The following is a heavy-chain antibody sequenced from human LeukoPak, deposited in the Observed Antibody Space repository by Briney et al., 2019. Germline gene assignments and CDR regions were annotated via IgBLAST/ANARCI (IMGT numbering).Heavy chain of an antibody. CDR2: ISGSGGST. CDR3: AKRYYYASGSYYQEYYFDY. Sequence: GGSLRLSCAASGFTFSSYAMSWVRQAPGKGLEWVSAISGSGGSTYYADSVKGRFTISRDNSGNTLYLQMNSLRAEDTAVYYCAKRYYYASGSYYQEYYFDYWGQGTLVTVSS. J-gene: IGHJ4*02. D-gene: IGHD3-10*01. CDR1: GFTFSSYA. V-gene: IGHV3-23*01.